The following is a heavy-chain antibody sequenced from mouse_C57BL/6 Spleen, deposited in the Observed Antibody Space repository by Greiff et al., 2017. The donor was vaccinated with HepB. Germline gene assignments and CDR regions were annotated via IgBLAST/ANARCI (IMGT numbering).Heavy chain of an antibody. J-gene: IGHJ1*03. CDR3: AREDYDGYYVGYFDV. V-gene: IGHV5-16*01. CDR2: INYDGSST. Sequence: EVQLVESEGGLVQPGRSMKLSCTASGFTFSDYYMAWVRQVPEKGLEWVANINYDGSSTYYLDSLKSRFIISRDNAKNILYLQMSSLKSEDTATYYCAREDYDGYYVGYFDVWGTGTTVTVSS. D-gene: IGHD2-3*01. CDR1: GFTFSDYY.